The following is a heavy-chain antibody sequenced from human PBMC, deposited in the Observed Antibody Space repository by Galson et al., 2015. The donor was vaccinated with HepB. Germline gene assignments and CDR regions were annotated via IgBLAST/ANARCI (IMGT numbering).Heavy chain of an antibody. J-gene: IGHJ3*02. CDR3: SRDVSPYKGSDYYYDALDI. D-gene: IGHD3-22*01. Sequence: SLRLSCAASGFTFDNYWMTWVRQAPGKGLEWVANMDQGDVRKYYGDSVKGRFTISRDNAKNSLYLQVDNLRAEDTAVYYCSRDVSPYKGSDYYYDALDIWGQGTMITVSS. V-gene: IGHV3-7*05. CDR2: MDQGDVR. CDR1: GFTFDNYW.